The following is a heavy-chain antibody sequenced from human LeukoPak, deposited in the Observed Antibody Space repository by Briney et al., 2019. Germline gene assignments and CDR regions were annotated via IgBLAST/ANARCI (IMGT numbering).Heavy chain of an antibody. CDR2: ISSSYI. CDR1: GFTFNSYN. V-gene: IGHV3-21*01. CDR3: ARDPGTIEVAATADY. D-gene: IGHD6-19*01. J-gene: IGHJ4*02. Sequence: GGSLRLSCAASGFTFNSYNMNWVRQAPGKGLEWVSSISSSYIYYADSVKGRFTISRDNAKNSLYLQMNSLRAEDTAVYYCARDPGTIEVAATADYWGQGTLVTVSS.